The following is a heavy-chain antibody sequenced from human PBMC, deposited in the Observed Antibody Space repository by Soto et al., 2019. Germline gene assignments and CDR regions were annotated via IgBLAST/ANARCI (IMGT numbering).Heavy chain of an antibody. CDR1: GYTFTSYA. CDR2: VNAGNGNT. J-gene: IGHJ3*02. Sequence: QVQLVQSGAEVKKPGASVKVACKASGYTFTSYAMHWVRQAPGQRLEWMGWVNAGNGNTKYSQKFQGRVTITRDTSASTADMELSSLRSEDTAVYYCARKRGSREDCSGGSCYGHDAFDIWGQGTMVTVSS. V-gene: IGHV1-3*01. CDR3: ARKRGSREDCSGGSCYGHDAFDI. D-gene: IGHD2-15*01.